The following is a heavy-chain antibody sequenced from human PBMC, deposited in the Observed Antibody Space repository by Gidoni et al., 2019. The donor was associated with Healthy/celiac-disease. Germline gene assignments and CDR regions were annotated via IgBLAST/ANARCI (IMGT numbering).Heavy chain of an antibody. J-gene: IGHJ6*02. Sequence: QVQLVQSGAEVKKHGASVKVSCKASGYTFTSYTMHWVRQAPGQRLEWMGWINAGNGNTKDSQKFQGRVTITSDTSASTAYMELSSLRSEDTAVYYCARGTGYSYYYGMDVWGQGTTVTVSS. V-gene: IGHV1-3*01. CDR1: GYTFTSYT. CDR2: INAGNGNT. CDR3: ARGTGYSYYYGMDV. D-gene: IGHD3-9*01.